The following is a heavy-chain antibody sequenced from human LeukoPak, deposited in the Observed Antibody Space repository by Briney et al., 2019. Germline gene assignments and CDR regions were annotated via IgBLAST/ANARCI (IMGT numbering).Heavy chain of an antibody. CDR1: GFSFSSYE. J-gene: IGHJ4*02. D-gene: IGHD6-19*01. CDR2: ISPSGSTK. CDR3: AKDGHCPGALCPTQIAVAGYNDN. Sequence: GGSLRLSCAASGFSFSSYEMNWVRQAPGKGLEWVSNISPSGSTKYYADSVKGRFTVSRDNAKNTVYLQMNSLRAEDTAIYYCAKDGHCPGALCPTQIAVAGYNDNWGQGTLVTVSS. V-gene: IGHV3-48*03.